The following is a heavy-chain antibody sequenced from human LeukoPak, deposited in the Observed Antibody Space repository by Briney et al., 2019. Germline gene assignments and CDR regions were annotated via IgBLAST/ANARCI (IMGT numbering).Heavy chain of an antibody. CDR1: GFTFDDYA. CDR3: AKDREGYSYDSFDY. V-gene: IGHV3-9*01. J-gene: IGHJ4*02. CDR2: ISWNSGSI. D-gene: IGHD5-18*01. Sequence: GRSLRLSCAASGFTFDDYAMHWVRQAPGKGLEWVSGISWNSGSIGYADSVKGRFTISRDNAKNSLYLQMNSLRAEDTALYYCAKDREGYSYDSFDYWGQGTLVTVSS.